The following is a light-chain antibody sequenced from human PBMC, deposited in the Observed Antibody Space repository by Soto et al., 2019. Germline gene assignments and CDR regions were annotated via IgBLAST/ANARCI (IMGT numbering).Light chain of an antibody. V-gene: IGKV3-20*01. J-gene: IGKJ5*01. CDR2: GAS. Sequence: EIVLTQSPGTLSLSPGETATLSCRAGQSVSSNNLAWYHQKPGQTPRLLIYGASSRATGIPDRFSGSGSGTDFTLTISRLEPEDFAVYYCQQYDSSITFGQGTRLEIE. CDR1: QSVSSNN. CDR3: QQYDSSIT.